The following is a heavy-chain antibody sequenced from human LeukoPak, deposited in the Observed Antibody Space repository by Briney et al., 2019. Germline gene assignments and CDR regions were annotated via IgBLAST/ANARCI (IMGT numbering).Heavy chain of an antibody. CDR3: ATENYDALTGTPWNGMDF. Sequence: QSGGSLRLSCAASGFTFSNYPMHWVRQAAGKGLEWVAVVSNDGNNKYYAASVWGRFTISRDNSKYTLYLQMDSLRADDTAVYYCATENYDALTGTPWNGMDFWGQGTTVIVSS. J-gene: IGHJ6*02. CDR2: VSNDGNNK. CDR1: GFTFSNYP. D-gene: IGHD3-9*01. V-gene: IGHV3-30-3*01.